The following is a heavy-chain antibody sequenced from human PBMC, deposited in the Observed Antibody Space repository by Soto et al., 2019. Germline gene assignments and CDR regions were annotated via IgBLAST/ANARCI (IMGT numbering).Heavy chain of an antibody. D-gene: IGHD2-15*01. V-gene: IGHV3-11*06. J-gene: IGHJ3*02. Sequence: QVQLVESGGGLVKPGGSLRLSCAASGFTFSDYYMSWIRQAPGKGLEWVSYISSSSSYTNYADYVKGRFTISRDNAKNSLHLQMNSLRAEDTAVYYCARDPGEGYCSGGSCYGTTHAFDIWGQGTMVTVSS. CDR3: ARDPGEGYCSGGSCYGTTHAFDI. CDR2: ISSSSSYT. CDR1: GFTFSDYY.